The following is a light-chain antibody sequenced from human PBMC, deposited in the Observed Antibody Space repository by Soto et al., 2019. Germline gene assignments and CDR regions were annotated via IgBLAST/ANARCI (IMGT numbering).Light chain of an antibody. CDR2: DVS. Sequence: QSVLTQPPSASGSPGQSVTISCTGTSSDVGGYNYVSWYQQHPGKAPKLIIYDVSQRPSGVPHRFSGSKSGNTASLTVSGLQVDDEADYYCSSYAGSDNRYVFGSGTEVTVL. CDR3: SSYAGSDNRYV. CDR1: SSDVGGYNY. V-gene: IGLV2-8*01. J-gene: IGLJ1*01.